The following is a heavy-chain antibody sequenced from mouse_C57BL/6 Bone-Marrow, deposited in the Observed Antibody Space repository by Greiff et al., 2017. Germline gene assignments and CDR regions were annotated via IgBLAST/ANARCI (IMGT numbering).Heavy chain of an antibody. D-gene: IGHD2-5*01. CDR3: ARPYYSNYWYFDV. V-gene: IGHV1-55*01. CDR1: GYTFTSYW. Sequence: VQLQQPGAELVKPGASVKMSCKASGYTFTSYWIPWVKQRPGQGLEWIGDIYPGSGSTNYNEKFKSKATLTVDTSSSTAYMQRSSLTSEDSAVYYCARPYYSNYWYFDVWGTGTTVTVSS. J-gene: IGHJ1*03. CDR2: IYPGSGST.